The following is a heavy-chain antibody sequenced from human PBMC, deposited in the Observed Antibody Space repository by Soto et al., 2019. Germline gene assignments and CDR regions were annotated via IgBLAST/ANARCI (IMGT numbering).Heavy chain of an antibody. V-gene: IGHV4-4*07. CDR2: IYTSGST. CDR3: ARDSRWYCSGGSCSYYYYGMDV. Sequence: SETLSLTCTVSGGSISSYYWSWIRQPAGKGLEWIGRIYTSGSTNYNPSLKSRVTMSVDTSKNQFSLKLSSVTAADTAVYYCARDSRWYCSGGSCSYYYYGMDVWGQGTTVTVSS. CDR1: GGSISSYY. J-gene: IGHJ6*02. D-gene: IGHD2-15*01.